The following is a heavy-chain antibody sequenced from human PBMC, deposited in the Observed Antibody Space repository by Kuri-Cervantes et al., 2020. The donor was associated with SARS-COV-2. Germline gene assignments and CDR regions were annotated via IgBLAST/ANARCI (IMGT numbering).Heavy chain of an antibody. V-gene: IGHV3-33*03. D-gene: IGHD3-3*01. J-gene: IGHJ5*02. CDR3: ASLSNLEWLPP. Sequence: GGSLRLSCAASGFTFSSYGMHWVRQAPGKGLEWVAVIWYDGSNKYYANSVKGRSTISRDNAKNTLYLQMNSLRAEDTAVYYCASLSNLEWLPPWGQGTLVTVSS. CDR1: GFTFSSYG. CDR2: IWYDGSNK.